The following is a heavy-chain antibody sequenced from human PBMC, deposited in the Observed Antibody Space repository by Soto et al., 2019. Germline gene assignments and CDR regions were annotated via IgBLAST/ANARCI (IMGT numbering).Heavy chain of an antibody. Sequence: VETLCLTCSASGFTFSSYSMHWVRQAPGKGLEYVSAISSNGGSTYYADSVKGRFTISRDNSKNTLYLQMSSLRAEDTAVYYCVKGARVVVVAASDYWGQGTLVTVSS. CDR1: GFTFSSYS. J-gene: IGHJ4*02. V-gene: IGHV3-64D*06. CDR2: ISSNGGST. CDR3: VKGARVVVVAASDY. D-gene: IGHD2-15*01.